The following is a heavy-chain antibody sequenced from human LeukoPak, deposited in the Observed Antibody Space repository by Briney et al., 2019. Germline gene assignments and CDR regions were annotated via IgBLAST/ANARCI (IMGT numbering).Heavy chain of an antibody. Sequence: GGSLRVSCAASGFTFSIYWMDWVPQAPGKGLVWVSGINSDGRMTRYAESVKGRFTISRDNAKNTLYLQMNSLRAEDTSVYYCARVGSTDSPHAFDIWGQGTMVTVSS. V-gene: IGHV3-74*01. CDR3: ARVGSTDSPHAFDI. D-gene: IGHD2-21*02. CDR2: INSDGRMT. J-gene: IGHJ3*02. CDR1: GFTFSIYW.